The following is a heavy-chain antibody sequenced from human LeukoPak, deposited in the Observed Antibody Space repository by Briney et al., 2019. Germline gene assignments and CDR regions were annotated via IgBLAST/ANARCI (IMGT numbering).Heavy chain of an antibody. D-gene: IGHD3-16*02. CDR2: ISSSSSYI. CDR1: GFTFSSYS. CDR3: ARERSGDYVWGSYRPFDY. J-gene: IGHJ4*02. V-gene: IGHV3-21*01. Sequence: PGGSLRLSCAASGFTFSSYSMNWVRQAPGKGLEWVSSISSSSSYIYYADSVKGRFTISRDNAKNSLYLQMNSLRAEDTAVYYCARERSGDYVWGSYRPFDYWGQGTLVTVSS.